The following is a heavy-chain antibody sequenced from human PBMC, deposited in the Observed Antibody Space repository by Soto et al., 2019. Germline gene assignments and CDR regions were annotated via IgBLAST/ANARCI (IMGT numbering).Heavy chain of an antibody. CDR2: ISSSGSTI. J-gene: IGHJ6*02. D-gene: IGHD4-17*01. CDR1: GGTSISYE. CDR3: ARDPSRNYGDYYYYYGMDV. V-gene: IGHV3-48*03. Sequence: LRLPYQAPGGTSISYEMHWIRQYPGMELGWVSYISSSGSTIYYADSVKGRFTISRDNAKNSLYLQMNSLRAEDTAVYYCARDPSRNYGDYYYYYGMDVWGQGTTVTVSS.